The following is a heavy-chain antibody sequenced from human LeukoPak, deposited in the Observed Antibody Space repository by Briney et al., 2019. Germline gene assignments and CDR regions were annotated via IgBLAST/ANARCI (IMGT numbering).Heavy chain of an antibody. J-gene: IGHJ6*02. D-gene: IGHD3-22*01. CDR2: ISYDGSNK. CDR3: VKAPVGYDSSGYRFDYYGMDV. Sequence: GGSLRLSCAASGFTFSSYGMHWVRQAPGKGLEWVAVISYDGSNKYYADSVKGRFTISRDNSKNTLYLQMNSLRAEDTAVYYCVKAPVGYDSSGYRFDYYGMDVWGQGTTVTVSS. V-gene: IGHV3-30*18. CDR1: GFTFSSYG.